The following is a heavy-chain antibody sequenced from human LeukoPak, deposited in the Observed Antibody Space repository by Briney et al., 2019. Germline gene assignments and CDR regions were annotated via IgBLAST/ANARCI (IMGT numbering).Heavy chain of an antibody. CDR2: IKSKSDGGTT. J-gene: IGHJ4*02. Sequence: GGSLRLSCAASGFTFSNAWMSWVRQAPGEGLEWVGRIKSKSDGGTTDYAAPVRGRFTISRDDSKNTLYLQMNSLKTEDTAVCYCTTATKTDYYGSGSYSFDFWGQGTLVIVSS. V-gene: IGHV3-15*01. CDR3: TTATKTDYYGSGSYSFDF. CDR1: GFTFSNAW. D-gene: IGHD3-10*01.